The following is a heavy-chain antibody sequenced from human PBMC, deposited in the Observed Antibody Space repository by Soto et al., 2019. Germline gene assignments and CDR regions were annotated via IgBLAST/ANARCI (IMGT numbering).Heavy chain of an antibody. V-gene: IGHV1-58*01. Sequence: RASVKVSCKASGFTFTSSAVQWVRQARGQRLEWIGWIVVGSGNTNYAQKFQERVTITRDMSTSTAYMELSSLRSEDTAVYYCAAERYYDSSGYYHNWGQGTLVTVSS. D-gene: IGHD3-22*01. CDR1: GFTFTSSA. CDR3: AAERYYDSSGYYHN. J-gene: IGHJ4*02. CDR2: IVVGSGNT.